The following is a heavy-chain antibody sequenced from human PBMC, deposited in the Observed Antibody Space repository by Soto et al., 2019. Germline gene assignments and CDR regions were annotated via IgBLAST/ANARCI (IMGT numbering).Heavy chain of an antibody. CDR1: GYTFTGYY. J-gene: IGHJ6*02. CDR3: AGEHSSSWYSHYYYGMDV. CDR2: INPNSGGT. Sequence: GASVKVSCKASGYTFTGYYMHWVRQAPGQGLEWMGWINPNSGGTNYAQKFQGRVTMTRDTSISTAYMELSRLRSDDTAVYYCAGEHSSSWYSHYYYGMDVWGQGTTVTVSS. V-gene: IGHV1-2*02. D-gene: IGHD6-13*01.